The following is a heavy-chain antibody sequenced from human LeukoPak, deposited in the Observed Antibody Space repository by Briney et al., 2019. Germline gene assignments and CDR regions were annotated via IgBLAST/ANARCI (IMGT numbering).Heavy chain of an antibody. V-gene: IGHV4-4*07. CDR2: IYTSGST. CDR1: GGSISSYY. CDR3: ARDWASPGAFDI. D-gene: IGHD3-16*01. Sequence: SETLSLTCTVSGGSISSYYWSWIRQPAWKGLEWIGRIYTSGSTNYNPSLKSRVTMSVDTSKNQFSLKLSSVTAADTAVYYCARDWASPGAFDIWGQGTMVTVSS. J-gene: IGHJ3*02.